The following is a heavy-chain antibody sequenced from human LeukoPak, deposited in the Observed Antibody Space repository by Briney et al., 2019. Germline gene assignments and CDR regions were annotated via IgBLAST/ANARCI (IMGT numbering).Heavy chain of an antibody. CDR2: IYTSGST. V-gene: IGHV4-4*07. D-gene: IGHD3-9*01. CDR3: ARDLGKYYDILTGYPPYNWFDP. Sequence: PSETLSLTCTVSGGSISSYYWSWIRQPAGKGLEWIGRIYTSGSTNYNPSLRSRVTISVDTSKNQFSLKLSSVTAADTAVYYCARDLGKYYDILTGYPPYNWFDPWGQGTLVTVSS. CDR1: GGSISSYY. J-gene: IGHJ5*02.